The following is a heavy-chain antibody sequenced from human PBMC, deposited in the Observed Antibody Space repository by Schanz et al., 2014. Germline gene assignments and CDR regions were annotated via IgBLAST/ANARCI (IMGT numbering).Heavy chain of an antibody. V-gene: IGHV1-18*01. CDR2: ISVYHGHT. J-gene: IGHJ6*02. D-gene: IGHD3-10*01. CDR3: ERDAGWAFGDYHGMDV. CDR1: GYIFGSHG. Sequence: QVQLVQSGGEVKKPGASVKVSCKASGYIFGSHGMTWVRQAPGQGLEWMGWISVYHGHTNYAEKVHGRVTMTTDTATSTAYMELRSLRADDTAVYYCERDAGWAFGDYHGMDVWGQGTSVTVSS.